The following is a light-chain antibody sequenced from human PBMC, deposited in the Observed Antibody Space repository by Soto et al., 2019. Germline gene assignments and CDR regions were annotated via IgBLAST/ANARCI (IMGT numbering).Light chain of an antibody. J-gene: IGKJ4*01. CDR2: AVS. CDR3: QQYGYLVT. Sequence: EIVLTQSPATLSLSPGERATLSCRASQSVSSYLAWYQQKPGQAPRLLIYAVSDRATGIPDRFSGSGSGTDFTLTISRLEPEDFAMYYCQQYGYLVTFGGGTKVDIK. CDR1: QSVSSY. V-gene: IGKV3-11*01.